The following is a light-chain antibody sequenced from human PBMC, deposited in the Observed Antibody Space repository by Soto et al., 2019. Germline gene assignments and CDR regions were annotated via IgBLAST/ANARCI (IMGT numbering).Light chain of an antibody. J-gene: IGKJ1*01. CDR3: QQYLTSPTWT. V-gene: IGKV3-20*01. Sequence: EIVLTQSPGTLSLSPGEKATLSCRASQSVSNNYLAWYQQKPGQAPRLLIYGASSRATGIPDRFSGSGSGTDFTLTISRLEPEDFALYYRQQYLTSPTWTFGQGTKVEI. CDR1: QSVSNNY. CDR2: GAS.